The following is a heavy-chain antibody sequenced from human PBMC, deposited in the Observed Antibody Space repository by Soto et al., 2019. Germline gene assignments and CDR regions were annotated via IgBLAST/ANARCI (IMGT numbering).Heavy chain of an antibody. V-gene: IGHV3-30*18. Sequence: PGGSLRLSCAASGFTFSSYGMHWVRQAPGKGLEWVAVISYGGSNKYYADSVKGRFTISRDNSKNTLYLQMNSLRAEDTAVYYCAKAGGYSDSSGYYYDYWGQGTLVTVSS. CDR1: GFTFSSYG. D-gene: IGHD3-22*01. CDR2: ISYGGSNK. J-gene: IGHJ4*02. CDR3: AKAGGYSDSSGYYYDY.